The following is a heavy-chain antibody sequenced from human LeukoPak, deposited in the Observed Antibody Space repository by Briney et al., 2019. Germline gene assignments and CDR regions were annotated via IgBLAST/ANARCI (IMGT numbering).Heavy chain of an antibody. CDR1: GGTFSSYA. D-gene: IGHD2-2*01. V-gene: IGHV1-69*13. CDR2: IIPIFGTA. CDR3: ARGRQRYCSSTSCYLGDY. J-gene: IGHJ4*02. Sequence: ASVKVSCKASGGTFSSYAISWVRQAPGQGLEWMGGIIPIFGTANYAQKFQGRVTITADESTSTAYMELSSLRSEDTAVYYCARGRQRYCSSTSCYLGDYWGQGTLVTVSS.